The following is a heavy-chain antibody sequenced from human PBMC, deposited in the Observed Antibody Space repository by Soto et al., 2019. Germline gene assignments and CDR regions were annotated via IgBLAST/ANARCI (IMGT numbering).Heavy chain of an antibody. V-gene: IGHV4-34*01. Sequence: SXTLSLTCAVYGGSLSGYYWSWIRQPPVKGLEWIGEINHSGSTNYNPSLKSRDTISVDTSKNQFSLKLTSVTAADTAVYYCARHVSPYDILTGSFDSWGQGILVTVSS. CDR3: ARHVSPYDILTGSFDS. CDR2: INHSGST. CDR1: GGSLSGYY. D-gene: IGHD3-9*01. J-gene: IGHJ5*01.